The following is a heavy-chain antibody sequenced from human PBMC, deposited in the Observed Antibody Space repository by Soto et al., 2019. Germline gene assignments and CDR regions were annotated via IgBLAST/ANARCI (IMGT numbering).Heavy chain of an antibody. CDR1: GYTFTSYY. CDR2: INPSGGST. Sequence: QVQLVQSGAEVKKSGASVKVSCKASGYTFTSYYMYWVRQAPGQGLEWMGIINPSGGSTSYAQKFQGRVTMTRDTSTSTVYMELSSLRSEDTAVYYCVREVGSIWGGMDVCGQGTTVTVSS. V-gene: IGHV1-46*01. J-gene: IGHJ6*02. D-gene: IGHD3-16*01. CDR3: VREVGSIWGGMDV.